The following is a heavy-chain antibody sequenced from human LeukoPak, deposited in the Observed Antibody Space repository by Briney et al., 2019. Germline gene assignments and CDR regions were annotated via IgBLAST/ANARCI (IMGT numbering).Heavy chain of an antibody. J-gene: IGHJ3*02. CDR1: GFTFSSYG. CDR2: IRYDGSNK. D-gene: IGHD3-10*01. Sequence: GGSLRLSCAASGFTFSSYGMRWVRQAPGKGLEWVAFIRYDGSNKYYADSVKGRFTISRDNSKNTLYLQMNSLRAEDTAVYYCAKDRGSGSYYKPPDAFDIWGQGTMVTVSS. V-gene: IGHV3-30*02. CDR3: AKDRGSGSYYKPPDAFDI.